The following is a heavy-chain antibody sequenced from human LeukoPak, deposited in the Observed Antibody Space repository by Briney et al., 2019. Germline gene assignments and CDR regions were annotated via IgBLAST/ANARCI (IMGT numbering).Heavy chain of an antibody. CDR2: ISSSGSTI. J-gene: IGHJ4*02. V-gene: IGHV3-48*03. CDR3: ARDKVGGSMAGSNLDY. Sequence: PGGSLRLSCAASGFTFSSYEMNWVRQAPGKGLEWVSYISSSGSTIYYADFVKGRFTISRDNAKNSLYLQMNSLRGEDTAVYYCARDKVGGSMAGSNLDYWGQGNLVTVSS. D-gene: IGHD6-19*01. CDR1: GFTFSSYE.